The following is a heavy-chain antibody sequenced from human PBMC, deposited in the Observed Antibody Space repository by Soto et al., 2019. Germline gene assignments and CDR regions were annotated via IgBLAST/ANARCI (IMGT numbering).Heavy chain of an antibody. D-gene: IGHD4-17*01. CDR1: GGSISSSSYY. Sequence: PSETLSLTCTVSGGSISSSSYYWGWIRQPPGNGLEWICIIYYSVSIYYNPSLKSRVTISVDTSKNQFSLKLSSVTAADTAVYYCARHNYGDYLWFDPWGQGTLVTVSS. CDR3: ARHNYGDYLWFDP. CDR2: IYYSVSI. V-gene: IGHV4-39*01. J-gene: IGHJ5*02.